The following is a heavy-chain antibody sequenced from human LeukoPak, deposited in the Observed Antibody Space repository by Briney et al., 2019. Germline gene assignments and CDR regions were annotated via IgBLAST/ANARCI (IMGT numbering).Heavy chain of an antibody. J-gene: IGHJ4*02. Sequence: SETLSLTCAVYGGSFSGYYWSWIRQPPGKGLEWIGEIDHSGSTNYNPSLKSRVTISVDTSKNQFSLKLSSVTAADTAVYYCAGGYGSGSYYWRYWGQGTLVTVSS. CDR2: IDHSGST. V-gene: IGHV4-34*01. CDR3: AGGYGSGSYYWRY. D-gene: IGHD3-10*01. CDR1: GGSFSGYY.